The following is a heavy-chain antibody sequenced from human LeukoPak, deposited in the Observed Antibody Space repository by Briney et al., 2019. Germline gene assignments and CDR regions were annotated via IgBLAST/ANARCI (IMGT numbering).Heavy chain of an antibody. V-gene: IGHV3-23*01. CDR1: GFTFNNFA. CDR2: ISGSGGKT. Sequence: GGSLRLSCAASGFTFNNFAMNWVRQAPGKWLECVSTISGSGGKTYYADSVNGRFTISRDNAKYTVSLHMNSLRAEDTALYYCVKGTLYYFQFWGQGTLVTVSS. J-gene: IGHJ4*02. CDR3: VKGTLYYFQF.